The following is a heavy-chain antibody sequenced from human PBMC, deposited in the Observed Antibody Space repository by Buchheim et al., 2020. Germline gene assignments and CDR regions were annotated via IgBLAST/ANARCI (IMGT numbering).Heavy chain of an antibody. CDR1: GGSISSGGYY. CDR2: IYYSGST. Sequence: QVQLQESGPGLVKPSQTLSLTCTVSGGSISSGGYYWSWIRQHPGKGLEWIGYIYYSGSTYYNPSLKSRVTISVDTSKNQFSLKLSSVTAADTAVYYCARDQEAYCGGDCYSGYYYGMDVWGQGTT. D-gene: IGHD2-21*02. J-gene: IGHJ6*02. CDR3: ARDQEAYCGGDCYSGYYYGMDV. V-gene: IGHV4-31*03.